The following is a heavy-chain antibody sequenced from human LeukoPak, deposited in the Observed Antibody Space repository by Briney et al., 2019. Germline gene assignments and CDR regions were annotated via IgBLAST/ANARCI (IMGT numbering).Heavy chain of an antibody. CDR3: ARDLGSSWSDSFDI. J-gene: IGHJ3*02. V-gene: IGHV4-38-2*02. Sequence: PSETLSLTCTVSGYSISSGYYWGWIRQPPGKRLEWIGTIYYSGTTYYNPSLRSRVTISVATSKNQFSLTLSSVTAADTAVYYCARDLGSSWSDSFDIWGQGTMVTVSS. CDR2: IYYSGTT. D-gene: IGHD6-13*01. CDR1: GYSISSGYY.